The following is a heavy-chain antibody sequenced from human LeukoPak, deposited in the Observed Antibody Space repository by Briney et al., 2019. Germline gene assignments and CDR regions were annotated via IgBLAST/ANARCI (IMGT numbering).Heavy chain of an antibody. CDR3: ARERKSNYYLDV. Sequence: GGSLRLSCAASGFTFDDYAMHWVRQAPGKGLEWVSLISWDGGSTYYADSVKGRFTISRDNAKNSLYLQMNSLRAEDTAVYYCARERKSNYYLDVWGKGTTVTVSS. CDR2: ISWDGGST. CDR1: GFTFDDYA. V-gene: IGHV3-43D*03. J-gene: IGHJ6*03.